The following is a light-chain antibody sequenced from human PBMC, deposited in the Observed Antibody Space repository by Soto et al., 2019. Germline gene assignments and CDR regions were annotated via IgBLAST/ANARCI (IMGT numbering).Light chain of an antibody. J-gene: IGKJ3*01. CDR2: LGS. V-gene: IGKV2-28*01. Sequence: DIVMTQSPLSLPVTPGEPASISCRSSQSLLHSNGYNYLDWYLQKPGQSPQLLIYLGSNRASGVPDRFSDSGSGTDFTLKIGRVEAEDVGVYYCMQALQTPPFTFGPGTKVDIK. CDR1: QSLLHSNGYNY. CDR3: MQALQTPPFT.